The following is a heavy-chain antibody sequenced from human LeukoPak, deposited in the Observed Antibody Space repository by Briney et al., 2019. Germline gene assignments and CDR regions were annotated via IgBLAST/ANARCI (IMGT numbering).Heavy chain of an antibody. V-gene: IGHV4-4*07. CDR3: ATSSGYISSWFDF. J-gene: IGHJ4*02. Sequence: SETLSLTCTVSGGSISSYYWSWIRQPAGKGLEWIGRIYTSGTTHYNPSLKSRVTMSVDTSKNQFSLKLSSVTAADTAVYYCATSSGYISSWFDFWGQGTLVTVSS. D-gene: IGHD6-13*01. CDR1: GGSISSYY. CDR2: IYTSGTT.